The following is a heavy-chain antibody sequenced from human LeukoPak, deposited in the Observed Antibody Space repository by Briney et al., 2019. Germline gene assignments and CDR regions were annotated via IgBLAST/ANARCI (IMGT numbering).Heavy chain of an antibody. Sequence: ASVKVSCKASGYTFTGYYMHWVRQAPGQGLEWMGWINPNSGGTNYAQKFQGRVTMTRDTSISTAYMELSRLRSDDTAVYYCARPIRGYCSSTSCPYAFDIWGQGTMVTVSS. CDR1: GYTFTGYY. CDR3: ARPIRGYCSSTSCPYAFDI. CDR2: INPNSGGT. J-gene: IGHJ3*02. D-gene: IGHD2-2*03. V-gene: IGHV1-2*02.